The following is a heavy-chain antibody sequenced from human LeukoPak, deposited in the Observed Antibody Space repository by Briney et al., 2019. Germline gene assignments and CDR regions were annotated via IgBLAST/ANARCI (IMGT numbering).Heavy chain of an antibody. D-gene: IGHD6-19*01. Sequence: SQTLPLTCAISGDSVSSNSAAWNWIRQSPSRGLEWLGRTYYRSKWYNDYAVSVKSRITINPDTSKNQFSLQLNSVTPEDTAVYYCAREGSSVYSSGWPRDAFDIWGQGTMVTVSS. V-gene: IGHV6-1*01. J-gene: IGHJ3*02. CDR3: AREGSSVYSSGWPRDAFDI. CDR2: TYYRSKWYN. CDR1: GDSVSSNSAA.